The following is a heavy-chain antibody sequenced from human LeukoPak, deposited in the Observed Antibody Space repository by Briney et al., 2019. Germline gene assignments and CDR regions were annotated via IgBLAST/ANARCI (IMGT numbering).Heavy chain of an antibody. Sequence: GGSRRLAWEASGFTLSVYYMSWFRQAPGKGLEWIGYISSTGSYTTYADSVRGRFTISRDNAKSLLFLQMNNLRAEDTAVYYCARKLGGSQCGGDCFFDHWGQGTLVAVSS. CDR2: ISSTGSYT. D-gene: IGHD2-21*02. V-gene: IGHV3-11*03. CDR1: GFTLSVYY. CDR3: ARKLGGSQCGGDCFFDH. J-gene: IGHJ4*02.